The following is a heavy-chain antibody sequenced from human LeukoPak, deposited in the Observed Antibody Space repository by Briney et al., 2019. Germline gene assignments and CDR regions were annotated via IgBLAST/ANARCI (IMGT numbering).Heavy chain of an antibody. CDR1: GFTFSSYT. CDR3: VREAAATLFDY. D-gene: IGHD1-26*01. CDR2: ISSSSRDI. Sequence: PGGSLRLSCAPSGFTFSSYTMNWVRQAPGKGLEWVAAISSSSRDIFYADSVKGRFSISRDNTHNSLSLRMNSLGAEDTAVYYCVREAAATLFDYWGQGTLVTVSS. V-gene: IGHV3-21*01. J-gene: IGHJ4*02.